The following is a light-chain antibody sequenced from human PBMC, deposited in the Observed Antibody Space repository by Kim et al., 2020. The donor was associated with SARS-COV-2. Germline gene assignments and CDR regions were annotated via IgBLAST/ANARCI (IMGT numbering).Light chain of an antibody. J-gene: IGLJ3*02. CDR1: NIGSSS. V-gene: IGLV3-21*03. CDR2: NDG. CDR3: QMWDSSTDHVV. Sequence: SYELTQPPSVSAAPGMTATITCGRRNIGSSSVHWYQQQPGQAPVLVVYNDGDRPSGVPERFSGSNSGNTATLTISRVEAGDEADYYCQMWDSSTDHVVFG.